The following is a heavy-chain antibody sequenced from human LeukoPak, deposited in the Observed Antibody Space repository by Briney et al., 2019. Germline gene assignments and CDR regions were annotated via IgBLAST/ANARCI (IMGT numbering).Heavy chain of an antibody. CDR2: IYSGGST. CDR1: GFTVSSNY. V-gene: IGHV3-53*01. CDR3: ARYCSSTSCLFFDY. D-gene: IGHD2-2*01. Sequence: GGSLRLSCAASGFTVSSNYMSWVRQAPGKGLEWVSVIYSGGSTYYADSVKGRFTISRDNSKNTLYLQMNSLRAEDTAVYYCARYCSSTSCLFFDYWGQGTLVTVSS. J-gene: IGHJ4*02.